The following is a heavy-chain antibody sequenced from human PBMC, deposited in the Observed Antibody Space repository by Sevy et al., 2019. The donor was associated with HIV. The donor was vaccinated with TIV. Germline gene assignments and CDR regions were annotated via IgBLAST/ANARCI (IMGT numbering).Heavy chain of an antibody. D-gene: IGHD3-22*01. Sequence: ASVKVSCKASGYTFTGYYMHWVRQAPGQGLEWMGWINPNSGGTNYAQKFQGRVTMTRDRSISKAYMELSRLRSDDTAVYYCAGTYYYDSSGYYYSAFDIWGQGTMVTVSS. V-gene: IGHV1-2*02. CDR3: AGTYYYDSSGYYYSAFDI. CDR2: INPNSGGT. CDR1: GYTFTGYY. J-gene: IGHJ3*02.